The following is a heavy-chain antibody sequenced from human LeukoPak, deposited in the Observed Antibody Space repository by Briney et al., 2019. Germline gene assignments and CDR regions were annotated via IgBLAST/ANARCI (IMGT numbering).Heavy chain of an antibody. CDR1: GDSLSRGDYS. Sequence: SQTLSLTCAVSGDSLSRGDYSWSWIRQPSGKGLEWNGYIFHSGHSFYNPSLKSRITISVDKSKNQFSLRLTSVTAADTGVYYCARELWFVNAPGSWFDPWGQGTLVTVSS. V-gene: IGHV4-30-2*01. CDR2: IFHSGHS. D-gene: IGHD3-10*01. J-gene: IGHJ5*02. CDR3: ARELWFVNAPGSWFDP.